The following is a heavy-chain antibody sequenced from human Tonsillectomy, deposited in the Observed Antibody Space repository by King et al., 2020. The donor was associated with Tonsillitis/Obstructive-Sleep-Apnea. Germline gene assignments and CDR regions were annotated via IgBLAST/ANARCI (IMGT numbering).Heavy chain of an antibody. Sequence: QLVQSGAEVKKPGASVKVSCKASGYTFTSYGISWVRQAPGQGLEWMGWISAYNGNTNSAQKLQGRVTMTTDTSTSTAYMELRSLRSDDTAVYYCARDRSQQRLVPPDAFDIWGQGTMVTVSS. D-gene: IGHD6-13*01. CDR3: ARDRSQQRLVPPDAFDI. CDR1: GYTFTSYG. J-gene: IGHJ3*02. V-gene: IGHV1-18*01. CDR2: ISAYNGNT.